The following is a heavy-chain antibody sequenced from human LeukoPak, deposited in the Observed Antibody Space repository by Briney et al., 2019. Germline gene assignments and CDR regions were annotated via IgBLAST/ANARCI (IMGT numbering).Heavy chain of an antibody. D-gene: IGHD2-2*02. CDR2: IYYSGST. CDR3: ARRPLYAAGIPDS. V-gene: IGHV4-31*03. CDR1: GGSISSGGYY. J-gene: IGHJ4*02. Sequence: PSETLSLTCTVSGGSISSGGYYWSWIRQHPGKGLEWIGYIYYSGSTYYNPSLKSRVTISVDTSKNQFSLKLSSVTAADTAVYYCARRPLYAAGIPDSWGQGTLVTVSS.